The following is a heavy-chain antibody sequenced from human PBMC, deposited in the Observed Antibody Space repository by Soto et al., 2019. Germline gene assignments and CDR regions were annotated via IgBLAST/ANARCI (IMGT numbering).Heavy chain of an antibody. CDR2: IGRRSNYI. CDR3: ARDHNWSLDY. Sequence: PGGSLILSFAASGFTFDDYSMNWVRQAPGKGLEWVSYIGRRSNYIDYADSVKGRFTISRDDAKKSLYLQMNSLRDEDTAVYYCARDHNWSLDYWGQGTPVTVSS. V-gene: IGHV3-48*02. J-gene: IGHJ4*02. D-gene: IGHD1-20*01. CDR1: GFTFDDYS.